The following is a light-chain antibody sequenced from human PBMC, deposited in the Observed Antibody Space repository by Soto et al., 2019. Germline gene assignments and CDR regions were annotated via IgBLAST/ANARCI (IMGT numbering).Light chain of an antibody. CDR1: QSISSW. J-gene: IGKJ1*01. CDR3: QQYNSYSWT. V-gene: IGKV1-5*01. CDR2: DAS. Sequence: DTQMTQSPSTLSASVGDSVTITCRASQSISSWLAWYQQKPGKAPKLLIYDASSLKSGVPSRFSGSGSGTEFTLTISSLQPDDFATYYCQQYNSYSWTFGQGTKVEIK.